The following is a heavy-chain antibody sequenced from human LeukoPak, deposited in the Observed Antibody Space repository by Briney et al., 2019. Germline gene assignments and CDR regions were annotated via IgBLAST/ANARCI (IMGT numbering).Heavy chain of an antibody. V-gene: IGHV3-33*01. CDR2: IWYDGSNK. CDR3: ARGRGSGWYDAFDI. Sequence: PGGSLRLSCAASGFTFSSHGMHWVRQAPGKVLEWVAVIWYDGSNKFYAGSVRGRFTISRDNSKNTLYVQMNSLRAKDKAVYYCARGRGSGWYDAFDIWGQGTVVTVSS. J-gene: IGHJ3*02. D-gene: IGHD6-19*01. CDR1: GFTFSSHG.